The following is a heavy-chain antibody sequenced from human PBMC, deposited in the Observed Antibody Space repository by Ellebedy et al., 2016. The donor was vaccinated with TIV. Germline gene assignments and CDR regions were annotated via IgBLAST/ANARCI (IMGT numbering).Heavy chain of an antibody. Sequence: GESLKISXAASGFTFSNYWMSWVRQAPGKGLEWVANIKQDGSEKYYVDSVKGRFTISRDNAKNSLYLQMNSLRAEDTAVYFCARGEGWIDNWGQGTLVTVSS. CDR1: GFTFSNYW. D-gene: IGHD5-24*01. J-gene: IGHJ4*02. CDR3: ARGEGWIDN. V-gene: IGHV3-7*04. CDR2: IKQDGSEK.